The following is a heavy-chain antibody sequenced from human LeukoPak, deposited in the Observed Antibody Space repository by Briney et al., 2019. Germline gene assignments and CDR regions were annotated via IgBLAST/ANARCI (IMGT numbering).Heavy chain of an antibody. D-gene: IGHD3-3*01. Sequence: KPSETLSLTCAVYGGSFSGYYWSWIRQPPGKGLEWIGAINHSGSTNYNPSLKSRVTISVDTSKNQFSLKLSSVTAADTAVYYCAQSPTYYDFWSGYYTGSKYFQHWGQGTLVTVSS. J-gene: IGHJ1*01. V-gene: IGHV4-34*01. CDR1: GGSFSGYY. CDR2: INHSGST. CDR3: AQSPTYYDFWSGYYTGSKYFQH.